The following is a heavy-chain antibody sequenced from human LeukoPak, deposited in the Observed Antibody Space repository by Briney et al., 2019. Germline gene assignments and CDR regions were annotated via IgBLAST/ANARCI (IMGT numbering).Heavy chain of an antibody. CDR2: INHSGST. CDR3: ARDVAGYYDRTGYFDL. Sequence: SETLSLTCAVYGGSFSGYYWSWIRQPPGKGLEWIGEINHSGSTNYNPSLKSRVTISVDTSKNQFSLKLSSATAADTALYYCARDVAGYYDRTGYFDLWGRGTLVTVSS. V-gene: IGHV4-34*01. D-gene: IGHD3-22*01. J-gene: IGHJ2*01. CDR1: GGSFSGYY.